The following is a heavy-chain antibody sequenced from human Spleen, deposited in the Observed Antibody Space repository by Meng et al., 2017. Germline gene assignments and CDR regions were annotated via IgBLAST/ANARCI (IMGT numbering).Heavy chain of an antibody. CDR2: LGAHDGDT. CDR1: GYTFTGYG. Sequence: HVQLLQSGAEVKQPGASLQVSCKASGYTFTGYGVSWVRQAPGQGLEWMAWLGAHDGDTSHAPKFQGRVTVSADRPTATAYMELRSLRSDDTAVYYCARGTPGRSYSDYWGQGTLVTVSS. V-gene: IGHV1-18*01. D-gene: IGHD3-10*01. CDR3: ARGTPGRSYSDY. J-gene: IGHJ4*02.